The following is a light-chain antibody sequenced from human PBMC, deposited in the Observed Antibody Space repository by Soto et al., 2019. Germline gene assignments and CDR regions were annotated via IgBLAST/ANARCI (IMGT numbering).Light chain of an antibody. CDR3: SSYTRSTTPYV. CDR2: EVS. V-gene: IGLV2-14*01. CDR1: SSDVGAYNY. J-gene: IGLJ1*01. Sequence: LTQPASVSGSPGQSITISCTGTSSDVGAYNYVSWYQQYPGKAPKLMIHEVSKRPSGVSNRFSGSKSGNTASLTISGLQAEDEADYYCSSYTRSTTPYVFGTGTKVTVL.